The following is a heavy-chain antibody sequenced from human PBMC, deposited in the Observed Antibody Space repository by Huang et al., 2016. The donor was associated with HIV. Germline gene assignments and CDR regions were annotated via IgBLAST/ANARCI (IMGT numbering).Heavy chain of an antibody. J-gene: IGHJ6*02. CDR2: ISPSYGYT. Sequence: QVQLVQSGAEVKKPGASVKVSCRASGYTFISYGITWVRQAPGQGLEWMGWISPSYGYTNYAQQFQGRVTMTTDTSTNTVYMEVRSLRSDDTAVYYCARDLGTTVVPDGMDVWGQGTTFTVSS. D-gene: IGHD4-17*01. V-gene: IGHV1-18*04. CDR1: GYTFISYG. CDR3: ARDLGTTVVPDGMDV.